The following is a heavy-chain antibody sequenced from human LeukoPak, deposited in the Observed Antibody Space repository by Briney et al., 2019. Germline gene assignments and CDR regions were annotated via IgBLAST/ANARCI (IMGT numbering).Heavy chain of an antibody. D-gene: IGHD2/OR15-2a*01. V-gene: IGHV3-48*03. CDR3: ARGILGGAFDI. Sequence: PGGSLRLSCAASGFTFSSYEMNWVRQAPGKGLEWVSYISASGSTIYYADSVRGRFTIYRGNAQNSLYLQMNSLRAEDKAVYYCARGILGGAFDIWGQGTMVTVSS. CDR1: GFTFSSYE. J-gene: IGHJ3*02. CDR2: ISASGSTI.